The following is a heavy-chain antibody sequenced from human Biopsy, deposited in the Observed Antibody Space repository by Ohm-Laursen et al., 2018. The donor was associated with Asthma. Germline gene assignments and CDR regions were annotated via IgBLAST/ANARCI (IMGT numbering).Heavy chain of an antibody. CDR2: ISAYNGNT. CDR3: AGDGPVGAPSDY. Sequence: AATVKISCKASGYTFTSYGISWVRQAPGQGLEWMGWISAYNGNTNYAQKLQGRVTMTTDTSTSTAYMELRSLRSDDTAVYYCAGDGPVGAPSDYWGQGTLVTVSS. J-gene: IGHJ4*02. CDR1: GYTFTSYG. D-gene: IGHD1-26*01. V-gene: IGHV1-18*04.